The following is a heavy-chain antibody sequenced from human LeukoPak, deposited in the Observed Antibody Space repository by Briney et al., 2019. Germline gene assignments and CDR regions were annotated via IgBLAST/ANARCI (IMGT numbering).Heavy chain of an antibody. V-gene: IGHV3-30*18. CDR1: GFTFRSYA. J-gene: IGHJ4*02. Sequence: GRSLRLSCAASGFTFRSYAIHSGGEAPGKRLEGVAVIASDGSVRDRADFVTCRVTTSSENSQKTLYVQMNRLIPEHTTGYYIAKDLSVRKGSFEYGRQGPLVTVSS. D-gene: IGHD2/OR15-2a*01. CDR2: IASDGSVR. CDR3: AKDLSVRKGSFEY.